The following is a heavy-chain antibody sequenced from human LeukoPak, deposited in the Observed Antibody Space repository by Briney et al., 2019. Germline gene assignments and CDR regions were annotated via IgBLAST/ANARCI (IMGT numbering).Heavy chain of an antibody. V-gene: IGHV3-30*02. CDR2: IRYDGSNK. Sequence: GGCLRLSWEASGLNLEDYGMHWGGQAPGKGLGWVAFIRYDGSNKYYADSVKGRFTISRDNSKNTLYLQMNSLRAEDTAVYYCAKDAMTTVILYYYYYMDVWGKGTTVTVSS. D-gene: IGHD4-17*01. CDR1: GLNLEDYG. J-gene: IGHJ6*03. CDR3: AKDAMTTVILYYYYYMDV.